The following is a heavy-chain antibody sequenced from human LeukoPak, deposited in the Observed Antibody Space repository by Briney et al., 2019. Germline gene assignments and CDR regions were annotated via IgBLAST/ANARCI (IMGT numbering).Heavy chain of an antibody. J-gene: IGHJ4*02. V-gene: IGHV5-51*01. CDR2: FNSDDADT. CDR3: ARRSGIYYAPCFDH. D-gene: IGHD3-10*01. Sequence: GESLKISCQGSGYDFAAYWIGWVRQMPGKGREWVGIFNSDDADTRYSPSFQGQVTISVAKSTSTAYLHWNKLTAADTAIYYCARRSGIYYAPCFDHWGQGTLVTVPS. CDR1: GYDFAAYW.